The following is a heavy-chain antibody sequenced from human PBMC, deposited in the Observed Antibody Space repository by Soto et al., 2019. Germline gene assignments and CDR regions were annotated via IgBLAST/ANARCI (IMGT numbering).Heavy chain of an antibody. D-gene: IGHD1-26*01. CDR2: TRNKANSYTT. CDR1: GFTFSDHQ. Sequence: EVQLVESGGGLVQPGGSLRLSCAASGFTFSDHQMDWVRQAPGKGLEWVGRTRNKANSYTTEYAASVKGRFTISRDDAKNSLDLQMNSLKTEDTAVYYCARVVGAPNWFDPWGQGTLVTVSS. V-gene: IGHV3-72*01. J-gene: IGHJ5*02. CDR3: ARVVGAPNWFDP.